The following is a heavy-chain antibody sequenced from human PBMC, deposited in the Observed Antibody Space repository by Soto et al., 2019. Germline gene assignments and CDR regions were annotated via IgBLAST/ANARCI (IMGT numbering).Heavy chain of an antibody. CDR2: INHSGST. CDR1: GGSFSGYY. D-gene: IGHD2-2*01. Sequence: QVQLQQWGAGLLKPSETLSLTCAVYGGSFSGYYWSWIRQPPGKGLEWIGEINHSGSTNYNPSLKSRVPISVDTPKNQFSLKLSSVTAADTAVYYCARGGGIVVVPAAVVDSHYYYGMDVWGQGTTVTVSS. V-gene: IGHV4-34*01. J-gene: IGHJ6*02. CDR3: ARGGGIVVVPAAVVDSHYYYGMDV.